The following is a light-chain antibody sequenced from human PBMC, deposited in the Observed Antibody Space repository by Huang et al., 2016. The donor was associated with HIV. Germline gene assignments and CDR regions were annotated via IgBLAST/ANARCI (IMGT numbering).Light chain of an antibody. CDR2: EVS. CDR1: QSLLHTDGKTY. CDR3: MQGTHLPLT. V-gene: IGKV2-29*02. J-gene: IGKJ4*01. Sequence: DVVMTQTPVSLSVTPGQAASISCKYSQSLLHTDGKTYLYWFLQKPGQSPQLLIYEVSRRFSGVPDRVRGSGSGTTFTLIISRVEAEDVGIYFCMQGTHLPLTFGGGTKVEIK.